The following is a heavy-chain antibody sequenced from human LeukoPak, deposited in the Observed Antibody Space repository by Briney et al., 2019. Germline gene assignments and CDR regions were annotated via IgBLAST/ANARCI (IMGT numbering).Heavy chain of an antibody. J-gene: IGHJ4*02. Sequence: GASVKVSCKASGYTFTGYYMHWVRQAPGQELEWMGIINPSIGSTTYAQKFQGRVTVTRDTSTSTVYMELSGLTSEDTALYYCARGNSFVSGTYWGYWGQGTLVTVSS. D-gene: IGHD3-10*01. V-gene: IGHV1-46*01. CDR1: GYTFTGYY. CDR2: INPSIGST. CDR3: ARGNSFVSGTYWGY.